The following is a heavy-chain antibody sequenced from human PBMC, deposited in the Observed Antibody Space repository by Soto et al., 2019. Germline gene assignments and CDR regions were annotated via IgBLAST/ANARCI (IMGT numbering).Heavy chain of an antibody. Sequence: EVQLVESGGGLVQPGRSLRLSCAASGFTFDDYAMHWVRQAPGKGLEWVSGISWNSGSIGYADSVKGRFTISRDNAKNSLYLQMNSLRAEDTALYYCAKRGYSSGWYAFDIWGQGTMVTVSS. CDR2: ISWNSGSI. CDR1: GFTFDDYA. CDR3: AKRGYSSGWYAFDI. V-gene: IGHV3-9*01. J-gene: IGHJ3*02. D-gene: IGHD6-19*01.